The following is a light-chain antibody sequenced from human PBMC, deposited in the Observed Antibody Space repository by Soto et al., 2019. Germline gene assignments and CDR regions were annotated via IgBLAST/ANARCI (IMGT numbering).Light chain of an antibody. Sequence: DIQMTQSPSSLSASVGDRVTITCQASQDVSNYLNWYQQKLGKAPKLLLYDASNLETGVPPWFSGSGSGTYCSITSSSLKPEDFATQYHQQYSNLITFGQGTRLEIK. V-gene: IGKV1-33*01. J-gene: IGKJ5*01. CDR2: DAS. CDR1: QDVSNY. CDR3: QQYSNLIT.